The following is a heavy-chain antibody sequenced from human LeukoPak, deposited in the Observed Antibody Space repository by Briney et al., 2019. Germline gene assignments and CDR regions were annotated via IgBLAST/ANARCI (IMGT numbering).Heavy chain of an antibody. Sequence: WETLSLPCTVSGGSISSYYWRWLRQPPGKGLEWMGYIYYSGSTNYNPSLKTRVTISVDTSKNHFSLKLSSVTAADTAVYYCAREYTSGGFDYWGQGTLVTASS. CDR1: GGSISSYY. J-gene: IGHJ4*02. V-gene: IGHV4-59*12. D-gene: IGHD1-26*01. CDR3: AREYTSGGFDY. CDR2: IYYSGST.